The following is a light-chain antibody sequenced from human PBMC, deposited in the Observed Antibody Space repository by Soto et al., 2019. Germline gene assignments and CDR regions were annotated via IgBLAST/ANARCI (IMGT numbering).Light chain of an antibody. Sequence: QSVLTQPPSASGTPGQRVTISCSGSSSNIGGNPVNWYQQLPGTAPKLLIYNNNQRPSGVPDRCSGSKSGTSASLAISGLQSEDEADYYCAAWHDSLNGPVFGGGTKVTVL. CDR2: NNN. J-gene: IGLJ3*02. V-gene: IGLV1-44*01. CDR1: SSNIGGNP. CDR3: AAWHDSLNGPV.